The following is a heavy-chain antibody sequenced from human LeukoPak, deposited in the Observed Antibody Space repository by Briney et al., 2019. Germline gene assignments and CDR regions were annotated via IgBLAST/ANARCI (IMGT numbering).Heavy chain of an antibody. D-gene: IGHD2-15*01. CDR1: GGSISSGGYS. J-gene: IGHJ4*02. V-gene: IGHV4-31*03. CDR3: AREEDTVPDY. CDR2: IYYSGST. Sequence: PSQTLSLTCTVSGGSISSGGYSWGWIRQHPGKGLEWIGYIYYSGSTYYNPSLKSRVTISVDTSKNQFSLKLSSVTAADTAVYYCAREEDTVPDYWGQGTLVTVSS.